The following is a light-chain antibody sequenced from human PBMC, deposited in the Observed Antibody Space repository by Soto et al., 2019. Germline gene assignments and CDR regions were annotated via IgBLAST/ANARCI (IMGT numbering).Light chain of an antibody. J-gene: IGKJ4*01. CDR2: DAS. CDR3: QHYGGSLT. CDR1: QSVSSY. V-gene: IGKV3-11*01. Sequence: EIVLTQSPATLSLSPGERATLSCRASQSVSSYLAWYQQKPGQAPRLLIYDASNRATGIPARFSGSGSGTDFTLTINRLEPADFAVYYCQHYGGSLTFGGGTKVDIK.